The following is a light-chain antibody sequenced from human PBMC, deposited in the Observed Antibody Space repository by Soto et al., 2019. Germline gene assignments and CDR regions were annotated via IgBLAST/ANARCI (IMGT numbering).Light chain of an antibody. V-gene: IGLV2-14*03. J-gene: IGLJ1*01. CDR3: VSFTTSRSYV. Sequence: QSVLTQPAPVSGSPGQSITISCTGTSSDVGAYIFVSWYQQHPGKAPKLMIYDIINRPSGVSNRFSGSKSGNTASLTISGLQAEDEADYYCVSFTTSRSYVFGTGTKLTVL. CDR2: DII. CDR1: SSDVGAYIF.